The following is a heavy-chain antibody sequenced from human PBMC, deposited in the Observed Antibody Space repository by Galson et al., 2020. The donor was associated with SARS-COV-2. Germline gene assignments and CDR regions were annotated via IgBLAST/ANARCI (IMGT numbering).Heavy chain of an antibody. Sequence: SVKVSCKASGGTFSSYAISWVRQAPGQGLEWMGGIIPIFGTANYAQKFQGRVTITADESTSTAYMELSSLRSEDTAVYYCARGTYGSGIYYGMDVWGQGTTVTVSS. CDR3: ARGTYGSGIYYGMDV. J-gene: IGHJ6*02. CDR1: GGTFSSYA. V-gene: IGHV1-69*13. CDR2: IIPIFGTA. D-gene: IGHD3-10*01.